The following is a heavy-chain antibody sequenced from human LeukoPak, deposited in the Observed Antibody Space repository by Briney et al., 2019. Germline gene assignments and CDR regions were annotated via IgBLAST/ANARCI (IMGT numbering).Heavy chain of an antibody. CDR3: AKAHLLDWLLPFDY. D-gene: IGHD3/OR15-3a*01. CDR1: EFTFSSYA. Sequence: GGSLRLSCAASEFTFSSYAMHWVRQAPGKGREWVALVSYDGSDKYYADSVKGRFTISRDNSKNTLYLQMNSLRGEDTAVYYCAKAHLLDWLLPFDYWGQGTLVTVSS. J-gene: IGHJ4*02. CDR2: VSYDGSDK. V-gene: IGHV3-30*18.